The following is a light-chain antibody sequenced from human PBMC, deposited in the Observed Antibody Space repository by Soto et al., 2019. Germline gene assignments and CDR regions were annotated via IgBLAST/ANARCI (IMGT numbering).Light chain of an antibody. CDR3: SSYAGSNNLV. Sequence: QSALTQPPSASGSPGQSVTISCTGTSSDVSGYNYVSWYQQHPGKAPKLMIYEVSKRPSGVTDRFSGSKSGNTASLTVSGLQAEGEADYYCSSYAGSNNLVFGGGTKLTVL. CDR2: EVS. CDR1: SSDVSGYNY. V-gene: IGLV2-8*01. J-gene: IGLJ3*02.